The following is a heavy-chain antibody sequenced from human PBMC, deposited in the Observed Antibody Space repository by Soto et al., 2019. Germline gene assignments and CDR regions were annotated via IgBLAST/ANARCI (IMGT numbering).Heavy chain of an antibody. CDR1: GFTFSHHS. CDR2: ISGSGGNI. J-gene: IGHJ4*02. Sequence: SLRLSCSGSGFTFSHHSLYWVRQPPGKGLQCVSSISGSGGNIYYAESVKGRFTISRDNSKNTLYLQMTSLSSEDSAVYYCVKVSGYCTGGSCFSYFDYWGQGTPVTVSS. V-gene: IGHV3-64D*06. D-gene: IGHD2-15*01. CDR3: VKVSGYCTGGSCFSYFDY.